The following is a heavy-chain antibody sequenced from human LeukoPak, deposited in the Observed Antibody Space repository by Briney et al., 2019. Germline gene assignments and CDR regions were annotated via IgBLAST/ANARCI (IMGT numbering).Heavy chain of an antibody. CDR3: AKLSYCSSTSCLDY. CDR1: GFTFSSYA. CDR2: ISGSGGST. J-gene: IGHJ4*02. Sequence: PGGSLRLSCAASGFTFSSYAMSWFRQAPGKGLEWVSAISGSGGSTYYADSVKGRFTISRDNSKNTLYLQMNSLRAEDTAVYYCAKLSYCSSTSCLDYWGQGTLVTVSS. D-gene: IGHD2-2*01. V-gene: IGHV3-23*01.